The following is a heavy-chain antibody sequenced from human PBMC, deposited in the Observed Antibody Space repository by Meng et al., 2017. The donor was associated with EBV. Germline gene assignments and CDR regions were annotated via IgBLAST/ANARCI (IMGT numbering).Heavy chain of an antibody. CDR2: FLPTLGAP. J-gene: IGHJ4*02. Sequence: QVQLVQSAAEVKKAGSSVKASCKTSGGPFRNYAISWVRQAPGQGLEWLGGFLPTLGAPNYAQKFHGRVSITADESTSTHYMDLSSLRSEDTAVYYCASESGRGYTPDYWGQGTLVTVSS. V-gene: IGHV1-69*01. D-gene: IGHD3-10*01. CDR3: ASESGRGYTPDY. CDR1: GGPFRNYA.